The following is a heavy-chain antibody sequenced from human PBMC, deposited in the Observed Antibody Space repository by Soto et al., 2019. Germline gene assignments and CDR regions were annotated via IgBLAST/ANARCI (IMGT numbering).Heavy chain of an antibody. V-gene: IGHV4-30-2*01. CDR2: IYHSGST. CDR1: GGSISSGGYS. CDR3: ARDQLEGNWFDP. J-gene: IGHJ5*02. D-gene: IGHD1-1*01. Sequence: SETLSLTCAVSGGSISSGGYSWNWIRQPPGKGLEWFGYIYHSGSTLYNPSLKSRVTISVDKSKNQFSLKLTSVTAADTAVYDCARDQLEGNWFDPWGQGTLVTVSS.